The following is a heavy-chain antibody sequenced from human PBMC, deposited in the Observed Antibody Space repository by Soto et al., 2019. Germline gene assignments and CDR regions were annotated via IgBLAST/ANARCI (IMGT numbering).Heavy chain of an antibody. J-gene: IGHJ4*02. CDR2: IYASGSP. CDR3: ARGVGSSPTRD. D-gene: IGHD1-26*01. Sequence: PSETLSLTCTISGGSISVYYWSWIRQSPGQALEWIGYIYASGSPYYNPSLRSRVLISADTSKNQVSLELTSATAADTAVYFCARGVGSSPTRDWGRGTLVT. CDR1: GGSISVYY. V-gene: IGHV4-59*01.